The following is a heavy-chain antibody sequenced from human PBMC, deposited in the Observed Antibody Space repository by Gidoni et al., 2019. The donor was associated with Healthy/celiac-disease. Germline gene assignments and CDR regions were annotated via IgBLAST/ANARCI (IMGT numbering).Heavy chain of an antibody. CDR2: ISAYNGHT. V-gene: IGHV1-18*01. Sequence: QVQLLQSGAEVKKPEASVKVSCKASGYTFTSYGISWVRQVPGQGREWMGWISAYNGHTNYAQKLQGRVTMTRETSTSTAYMELRSLRADDTAVYYCARTTDYYYGMDVWGQGTTVTVSS. D-gene: IGHD4-4*01. J-gene: IGHJ6*02. CDR3: ARTTDYYYGMDV. CDR1: GYTFTSYG.